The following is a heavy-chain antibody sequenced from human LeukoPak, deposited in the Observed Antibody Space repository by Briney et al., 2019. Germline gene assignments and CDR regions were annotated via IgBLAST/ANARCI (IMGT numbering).Heavy chain of an antibody. Sequence: PSETLSLTCTVSGGSISSGGYYWSWIRQPPGKGLEWIGYIYYSGSTNYNPSLKSRVTISVDTSKNQFSLKLSSVTAADTAVYYCARFEYYYYGMDVWGQGTTVTVSS. CDR3: ARFEYYYYGMDV. V-gene: IGHV4-61*08. J-gene: IGHJ6*02. D-gene: IGHD3-9*01. CDR1: GGSISSGGYY. CDR2: IYYSGST.